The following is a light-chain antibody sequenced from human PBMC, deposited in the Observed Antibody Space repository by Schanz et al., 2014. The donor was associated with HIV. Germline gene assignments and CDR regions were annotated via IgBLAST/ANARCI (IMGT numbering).Light chain of an antibody. CDR1: RSNIGTGFD. Sequence: QSVLTQPPSVSGAPGQRVTISCTGTRSNIGTGFDVHWYQLLPGTAPKVLIFANTHRPSGVPDRFSGSKSGTSASLAITGLQAEDEANYYCSSWAGNYVKIFGSGTKLTVL. CDR2: ANT. CDR3: SSWAGNYVKI. J-gene: IGLJ1*01. V-gene: IGLV1-40*01.